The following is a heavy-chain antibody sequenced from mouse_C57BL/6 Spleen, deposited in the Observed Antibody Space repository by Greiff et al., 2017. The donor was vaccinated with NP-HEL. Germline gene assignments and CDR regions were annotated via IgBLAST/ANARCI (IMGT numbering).Heavy chain of an antibody. CDR3: ARPGYRGYFDV. CDR1: GYTFTSYW. CDR2: IDPSDSYT. V-gene: IGHV1-69*01. D-gene: IGHD5-1-1*01. Sequence: QVQLQQPGAELVMPGASVKLSCKASGYTFTSYWMHWVKQRPGQGLEWIGEIDPSDSYTNYNQKFKGKSTLTVDKSSSTAYMQLSSLTSEDSAVYYCARPGYRGYFDVWGTGTTVTVSS. J-gene: IGHJ1*03.